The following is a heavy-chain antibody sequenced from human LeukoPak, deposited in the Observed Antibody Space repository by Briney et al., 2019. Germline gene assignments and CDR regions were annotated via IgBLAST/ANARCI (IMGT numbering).Heavy chain of an antibody. CDR2: MNPNSGNT. D-gene: IGHD5-18*01. CDR3: ARVGYFYYYYYMDV. J-gene: IGHJ6*03. V-gene: IGHV1-8*01. Sequence: ASVKVSCKASGYTFTSYDINWVRQATGQGLEWMGWMNPNSGNTGYAQKFQGRVTMTRNTSISTAYMELSSLRSEDTAAYYCARVGYFYYYYYMDVWGKGTTVIVSS. CDR1: GYTFTSYD.